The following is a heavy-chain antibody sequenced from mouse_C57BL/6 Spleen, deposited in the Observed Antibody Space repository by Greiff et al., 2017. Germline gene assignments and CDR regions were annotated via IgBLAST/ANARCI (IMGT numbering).Heavy chain of an antibody. Sequence: QVQLQQPGAELVKPGASVKLSCKASGYTFTSYWMQWVKQRPGQGLEWIGEIDPSDSYTNYNQKSKGKATLTVDTSSSTAYMQLSSLTSEDSAVYYCARGDYYGNYEDYWGQGTTLTVSS. CDR2: IDPSDSYT. CDR1: GYTFTSYW. CDR3: ARGDYYGNYEDY. D-gene: IGHD2-1*01. J-gene: IGHJ2*01. V-gene: IGHV1-50*01.